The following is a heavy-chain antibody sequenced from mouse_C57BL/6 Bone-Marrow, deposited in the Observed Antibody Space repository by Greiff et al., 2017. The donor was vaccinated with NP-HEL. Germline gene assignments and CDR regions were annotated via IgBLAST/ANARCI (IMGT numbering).Heavy chain of an antibody. CDR2: IWTGGGT. Sequence: VKVVESGPGLVAPSQSLSITCTVSGFSLTSYAISWVRPPPGKGLEWLGVIWTGGGTNYNSALKSRLSISKDNSKSQVFLKMNSLQTDDTARYYCARSVYYDYDAWFAYWGQGTLVTVSA. CDR3: ARSVYYDYDAWFAY. D-gene: IGHD2-4*01. J-gene: IGHJ3*01. CDR1: GFSLTSYA. V-gene: IGHV2-9-1*01.